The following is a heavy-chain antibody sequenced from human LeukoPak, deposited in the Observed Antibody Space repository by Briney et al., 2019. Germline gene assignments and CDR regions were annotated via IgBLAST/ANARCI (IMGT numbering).Heavy chain of an antibody. CDR2: ISWNSGSI. J-gene: IGHJ2*01. CDR1: GFTFDDYA. V-gene: IGHV3-9*01. Sequence: GGSLRLSCAASGFTFDDYAMHWVRQAPGKGLEWVSGISWNSGSIGYADSVKGRFTISRDNAKNSLYLRMNSLRAEDTALYYCAKDLDRRYWYFDLWGRGTLVTVSS. D-gene: IGHD3-22*01. CDR3: AKDLDRRYWYFDL.